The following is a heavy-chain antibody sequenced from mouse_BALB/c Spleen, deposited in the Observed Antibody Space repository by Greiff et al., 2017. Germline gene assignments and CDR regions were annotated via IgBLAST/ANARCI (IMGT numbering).Heavy chain of an antibody. Sequence: EVKFVESGGGLVKPGGSLKLSCAASGFTFSSYAMSWVRQTPEKRLEWVASISSGGSTYYPDSVKGRFTISRDNARNILYLQMSSLRSEDTAMYYCARGRGITTAWFAYWGQGTLVTVSA. V-gene: IGHV5-6-5*01. D-gene: IGHD2-4*01. CDR1: GFTFSSYA. CDR3: ARGRGITTAWFAY. CDR2: ISSGGST. J-gene: IGHJ3*01.